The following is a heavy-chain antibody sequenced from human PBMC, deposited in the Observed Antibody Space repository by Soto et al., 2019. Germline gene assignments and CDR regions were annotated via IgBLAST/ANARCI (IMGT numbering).Heavy chain of an antibody. V-gene: IGHV3-21*01. Sequence: VGSLRLSCAASGFTFSSYSMNWVRQAPGKGLEWVSSISSSSSYIYYADSVKGRFTISRDNAKNSLYLQMNSLRAEDTAVYYCARDWGSGWHYGMDVWGQGTTVTVS. D-gene: IGHD6-19*01. CDR3: ARDWGSGWHYGMDV. CDR2: ISSSSSYI. J-gene: IGHJ6*02. CDR1: GFTFSSYS.